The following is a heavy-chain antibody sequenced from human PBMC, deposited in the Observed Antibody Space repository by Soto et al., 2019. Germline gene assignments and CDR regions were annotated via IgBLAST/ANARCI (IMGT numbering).Heavy chain of an antibody. CDR3: AREVAYYMDV. D-gene: IGHD2-15*01. CDR2: IYYSGST. V-gene: IGHV4-39*07. Sequence: SETLSLTCTVSGGSISSSSYYWGWIRQPPGKGLEWIGSIYYSGSTYYNPSLKSRVTISVDTSKNQFSLKLSSVTAADTAVYYCAREVAYYMDVWGKGTTVTVSS. J-gene: IGHJ6*03. CDR1: GGSISSSSYY.